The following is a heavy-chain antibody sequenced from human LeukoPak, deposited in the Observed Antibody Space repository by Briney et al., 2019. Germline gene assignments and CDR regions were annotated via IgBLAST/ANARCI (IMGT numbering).Heavy chain of an antibody. Sequence: ASVKVSCKTSGYNFIGYFIHWVRQAPGQGLEWMGWIDPHSGGTAYANKFQGRVTLTRDTTTTTVYMESNSLRSDDTAVYFCARVRGGYCTGDRCYGDFFFDNWGQGTLVTVTS. J-gene: IGHJ4*02. CDR2: IDPHSGGT. CDR3: ARVRGGYCTGDRCYGDFFFDN. CDR1: GYNFIGYF. D-gene: IGHD2-15*01. V-gene: IGHV1-2*02.